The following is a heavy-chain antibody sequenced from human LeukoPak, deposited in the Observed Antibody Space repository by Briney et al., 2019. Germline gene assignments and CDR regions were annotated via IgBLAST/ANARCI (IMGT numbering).Heavy chain of an antibody. J-gene: IGHJ6*03. D-gene: IGHD3-10*01. CDR2: INPSSGGT. CDR1: GYTFTGYY. V-gene: IGHV1-2*02. CDR3: ARDGLRFGELWYYMDV. Sequence: GASVKVSCKASGYTFTGYYMHWVRQAPGQGLEWLGWINPSSGGTNYAQKFQGRVTMTRDTSISTAYMELSRLRSDDTAVYYCARDGLRFGELWYYMDVWGKGTTVTISS.